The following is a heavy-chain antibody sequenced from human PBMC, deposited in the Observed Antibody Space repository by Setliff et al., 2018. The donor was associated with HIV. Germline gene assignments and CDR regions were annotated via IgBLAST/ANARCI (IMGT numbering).Heavy chain of an antibody. CDR2: ITPFVGIT. CDR1: GGTFSDFR. J-gene: IGHJ4*02. CDR3: ARDKGIREAASLDY. D-gene: IGHD6-13*01. V-gene: IGHV1-69*10. Sequence: SVKVSCKASGGTFSDFRITWVRQAPGQGLEWMGEITPFVGITNYAQKFQGRVTISADESTATAYIELSSLTSQDTAVYYCARDKGIREAASLDYWGQGSLVTLSS.